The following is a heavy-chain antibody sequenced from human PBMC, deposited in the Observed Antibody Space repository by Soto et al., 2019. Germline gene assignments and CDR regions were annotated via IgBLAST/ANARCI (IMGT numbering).Heavy chain of an antibody. CDR3: AKHPRGIFGVVSYYFDY. V-gene: IGHV5-10-1*01. CDR1: GYSFTSYW. CDR2: IDPSDSYT. Sequence: PGESLKISCKGSGYSFTSYWIGWVRQMPGKGLEWMGRIDPSDSYTNYSPSFQGHVTISADKSISTAYLQWSSLKASDTAMYYCAKHPRGIFGVVSYYFDYWGQGTLVTVSS. J-gene: IGHJ4*02. D-gene: IGHD3-3*01.